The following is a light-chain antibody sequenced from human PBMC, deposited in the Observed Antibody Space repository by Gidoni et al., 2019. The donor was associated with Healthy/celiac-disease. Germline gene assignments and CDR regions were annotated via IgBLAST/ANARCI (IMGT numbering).Light chain of an antibody. CDR1: SSDVGGYNY. V-gene: IGLV2-14*01. Sequence: QSALTQPASVSGSPGPSSTISCTGTSSDVGGYNYVSWYQQHPGKAPKLMIYEVSNRPSGVSNRFSGSKSGNTASLTISGLQAEDEADYYCSSYTSSSTLVFGGGTKLTVL. CDR3: SSYTSSSTLV. CDR2: EVS. J-gene: IGLJ2*01.